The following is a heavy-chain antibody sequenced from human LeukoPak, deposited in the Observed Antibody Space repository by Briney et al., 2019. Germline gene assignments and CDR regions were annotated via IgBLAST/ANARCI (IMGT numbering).Heavy chain of an antibody. J-gene: IGHJ6*03. Sequence: PSETLSLTCTVSGDSISRYYWSWIRQCPGKELEWSGYYGGRTTYNPSLKSRVTMSVDTSKNQFSLKLTSVTAADTAVYYCARYDHAPSYYYYYMDVWGKGTTVTVPS. V-gene: IGHV4-59*01. CDR3: ARYDHAPSYYYYYMDV. CDR1: GDSISRYY. D-gene: IGHD1-14*01. CDR2: YYGGRT.